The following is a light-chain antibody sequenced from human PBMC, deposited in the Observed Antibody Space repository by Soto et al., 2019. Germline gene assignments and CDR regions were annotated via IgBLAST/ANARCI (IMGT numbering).Light chain of an antibody. CDR3: QQYGSSPTWT. V-gene: IGKV3-20*01. CDR2: GAS. CDR1: QSVSNNY. J-gene: IGKJ1*01. Sequence: SGLREAPCTRVLSAGQRITLYFRAIQSVSNNYLAWYQQKPGQAPRLLIYGASTRATGIPDRFSGSGSGTDFTLTIRRLEPEDSAVYYCQQYGSSPTWTFGQGTKVDIK.